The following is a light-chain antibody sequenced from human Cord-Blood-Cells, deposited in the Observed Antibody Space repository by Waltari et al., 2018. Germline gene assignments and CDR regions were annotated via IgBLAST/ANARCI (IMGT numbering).Light chain of an antibody. CDR1: SSDVGGYYY. V-gene: IGLV2-14*01. J-gene: IGLJ2*01. Sequence: QSALTQPASVSGSPGQSITISCTGTSSDVGGYYYVSWYHPHPGKAPKLMIYEVSNRPSGVSNRFSGSKSGNTASLTISGLQAEDEADYYCSSYTSSSTLVFGGGTKLTVL. CDR3: SSYTSSSTLV. CDR2: EVS.